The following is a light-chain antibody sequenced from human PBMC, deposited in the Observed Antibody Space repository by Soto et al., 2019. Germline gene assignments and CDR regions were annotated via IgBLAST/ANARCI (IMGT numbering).Light chain of an antibody. V-gene: IGLV1-47*01. CDR2: KTN. CDR3: AAWDDSLSGLV. J-gene: IGLJ2*01. CDR1: SSNIGSKF. Sequence: QSVLTQPPSASGTPGQRVTISCSGTSSNIGSKFVYWYQELPGTAPKLLIYKTNQRPSGVPDRFSGSKSGTSASLAISGLRSEDEADYYCAAWDDSLSGLVFGGGTKLTVL.